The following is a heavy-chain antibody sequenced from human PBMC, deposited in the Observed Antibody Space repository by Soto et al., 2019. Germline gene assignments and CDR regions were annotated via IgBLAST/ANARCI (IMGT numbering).Heavy chain of an antibody. CDR3: AKEGLVRYDYIWGSYRYLTI. J-gene: IGHJ4*02. CDR1: GVTFRSYA. D-gene: IGHD3-16*02. CDR2: ISGSGGST. V-gene: IGHV3-23*01. Sequence: WGSLRLCCAASGVTFRSYAMSWLRQATGKGLEWVSAISGSGGSTYYADSVKGRFTISRDNSKNTLYLQINSLRAEDTAVYYCAKEGLVRYDYIWGSYRYLTIWGQGTLVTVSS.